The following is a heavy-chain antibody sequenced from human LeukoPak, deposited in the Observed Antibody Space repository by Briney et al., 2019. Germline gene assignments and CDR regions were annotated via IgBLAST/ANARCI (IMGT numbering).Heavy chain of an antibody. CDR3: ARAVRNNYYYYYMDV. CDR1: GGSIRSNY. V-gene: IGHV4-59*01. Sequence: SETLSLTCSVSGGSIRSNYWNWIRQPPGKGLEWIGYIYHSGSTNYNPSLKSRVTIPVDTSKNQFSLKLNSVTAADTAVYFCARAVRNNYYYYYMDVWGKGTTVTVSS. J-gene: IGHJ6*03. CDR2: IYHSGST.